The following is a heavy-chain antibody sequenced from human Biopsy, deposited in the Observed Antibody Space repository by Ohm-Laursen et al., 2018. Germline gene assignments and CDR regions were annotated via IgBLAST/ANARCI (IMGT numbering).Heavy chain of an antibody. CDR1: GYSFSTYD. CDR3: ARGYSRRVSIFEASIYWFDT. V-gene: IGHV1-8*01. J-gene: IGHJ5*02. Sequence: GASVKASCKASGYSFSTYDVNWVRQARGQGLEWMGWMIPSSGKTGYAQRFHGRVTLTMNTSISTAYMELSGLRSEDTAVYFCARGYSRRVSIFEASIYWFDTWGQGTLVTVSS. D-gene: IGHD6-6*01. CDR2: MIPSSGKT.